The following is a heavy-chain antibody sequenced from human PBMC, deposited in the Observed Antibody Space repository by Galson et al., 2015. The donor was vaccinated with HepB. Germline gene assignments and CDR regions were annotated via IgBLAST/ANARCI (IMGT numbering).Heavy chain of an antibody. CDR3: ARYYSSSWYPPSGIFDY. CDR2: IYYSGST. J-gene: IGHJ4*02. V-gene: IGHV4-39*01. CDR1: GGSISSSSYY. D-gene: IGHD6-13*01. Sequence: EPLSLTCTVSGGSISSSSYYWGWIRQPPGKGLEWIGSIYYSGSTYYNPSLKSRVTISVDTSKNQFSLKLSSVTAADTAVYYCARYYSSSWYPPSGIFDYWGQGTLVTVSS.